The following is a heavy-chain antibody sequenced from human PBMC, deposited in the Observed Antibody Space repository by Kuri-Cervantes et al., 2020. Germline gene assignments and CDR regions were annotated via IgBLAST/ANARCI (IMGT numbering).Heavy chain of an antibody. Sequence: GESLKISCAASGFTVSSNYMSWVRQAPGKGLEWVSVIYSGGSTYYADSVKGRFTISRDNSKNTLYLQMNSLRAEDTAVYYCAKSTPAMGYYFDYWGQGTLVTVSS. V-gene: IGHV3-53*05. D-gene: IGHD5-18*01. J-gene: IGHJ4*02. CDR2: IYSGGST. CDR1: GFTVSSNY. CDR3: AKSTPAMGYYFDY.